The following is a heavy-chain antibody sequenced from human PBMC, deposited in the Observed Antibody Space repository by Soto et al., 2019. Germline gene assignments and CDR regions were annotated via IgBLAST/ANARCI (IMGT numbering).Heavy chain of an antibody. CDR3: VGSLMXRAMESFDY. D-gene: IGHD5-18*01. CDR2: ISYTVDA. Sequence: KTSDTLSLTCGVSAGSISAYYWGWVRKSPGEGLEWIAHISYTVDASYNPSLKSRVTISLDTSKNQIALSLMSVTAADTAVYYCVGSLMXRAMESFDYWGQGTLVTVTS. V-gene: IGHV4-59*07. CDR1: AGSISAYY. J-gene: IGHJ4*02.